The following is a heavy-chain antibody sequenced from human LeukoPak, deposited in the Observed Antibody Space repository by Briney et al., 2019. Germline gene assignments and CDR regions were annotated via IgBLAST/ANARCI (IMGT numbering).Heavy chain of an antibody. D-gene: IGHD2-15*01. CDR1: GGSISSSSYY. CDR3: ARAATRVRYCSGGSCYFDY. J-gene: IGHJ4*02. V-gene: IGHV4-39*07. Sequence: SETLSLTCTVSGGSISSSSYYWGWIRQPPGKGLEWIGSIYYSGSTYYNPSLKSRVTISVDTSKNQFSLKLSSVTAADTAVYYCARAATRVRYCSGGSCYFDYWGQGTLVTVSS. CDR2: IYYSGST.